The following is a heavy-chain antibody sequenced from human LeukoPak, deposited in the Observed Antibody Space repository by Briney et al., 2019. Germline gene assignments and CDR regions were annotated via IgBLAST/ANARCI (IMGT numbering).Heavy chain of an antibody. Sequence: SETLSLTCTVSGGSISSSSYYWGWIRQPPGKGLEWIGSIYYSGSTYYNPSLKSRVTISVDTSKNQFSLKLSSVTAADTAVYYCARDPRYSSGCSLDYWGQGTLVTVSS. CDR3: ARDPRYSSGCSLDY. CDR1: GGSISSSSYY. D-gene: IGHD6-19*01. CDR2: IYYSGST. J-gene: IGHJ4*02. V-gene: IGHV4-39*07.